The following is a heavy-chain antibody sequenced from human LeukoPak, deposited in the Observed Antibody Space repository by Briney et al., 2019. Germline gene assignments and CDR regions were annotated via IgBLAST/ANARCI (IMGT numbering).Heavy chain of an antibody. CDR1: GYTFTSYD. Sequence: ASVKVSCKASGYTFTSYDINWVRQTTGQGLEWMGWINPNSGGTNYAQKFQGRVTMTRDTSISTAYMELSRLRSDDTAVYYCARDPVVTAMVRDYYYYYMDVWGKGTTVTVSS. CDR2: INPNSGGT. CDR3: ARDPVVTAMVRDYYYYYMDV. J-gene: IGHJ6*03. V-gene: IGHV1-2*02. D-gene: IGHD5-18*01.